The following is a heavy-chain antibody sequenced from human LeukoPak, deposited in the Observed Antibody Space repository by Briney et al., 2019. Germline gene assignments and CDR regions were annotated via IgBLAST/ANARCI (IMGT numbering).Heavy chain of an antibody. Sequence: ESLTLSCAASGFTVSSYYLSWFRQAPGKGLEWVSVIYSGGSTYYADSVKGRFTISRDNTKHTLYLQMTSLRAEDTPVYYCARDIRRGYSYGYGEYWGQGTLVTVSS. D-gene: IGHD5-18*01. CDR2: IYSGGST. CDR1: GFTVSSYY. J-gene: IGHJ4*02. V-gene: IGHV3-53*01. CDR3: ARDIRRGYSYGYGEY.